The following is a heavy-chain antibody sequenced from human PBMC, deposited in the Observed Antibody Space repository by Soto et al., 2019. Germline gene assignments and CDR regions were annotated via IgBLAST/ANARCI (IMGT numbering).Heavy chain of an antibody. J-gene: IGHJ4*02. CDR3: ARDGGHSSSPRWGPLDY. CDR1: GFTFSSYS. Sequence: PGGSLRLSCAASGFTFSSYSMNWVRQAPGKGLEWVSSISSSSSYIYYADSVKGRFTISRDNAKNSLYLQMNSLRAEDTAVYYCARDGGHSSSPRWGPLDYWGQGTLVTVSS. V-gene: IGHV3-21*01. CDR2: ISSSSSYI. D-gene: IGHD6-13*01.